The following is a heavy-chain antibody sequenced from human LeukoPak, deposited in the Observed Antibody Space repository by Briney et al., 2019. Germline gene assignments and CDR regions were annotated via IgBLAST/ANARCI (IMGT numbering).Heavy chain of an antibody. CDR2: INPSGGST. J-gene: IGHJ4*02. V-gene: IGHV1-46*01. Sequence: ASVKVSCKASGGTFSSYTISWVRQAPGQGLEWMGIINPSGGSTSYAQKFQGRVTMTRDTSTSTVYMELSSLRSEDTAVYYCARDFDCSSTSCYDQGDYWGQGTLVTVSS. CDR3: ARDFDCSSTSCYDQGDY. D-gene: IGHD2-2*01. CDR1: GGTFSSYT.